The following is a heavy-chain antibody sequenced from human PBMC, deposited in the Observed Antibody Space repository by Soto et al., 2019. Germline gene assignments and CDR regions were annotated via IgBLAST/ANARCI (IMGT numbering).Heavy chain of an antibody. CDR2: IIPIFGTA. J-gene: IGHJ5*02. CDR3: ARSVRGPLAKRYNWFDP. CDR1: GGTFSSYA. V-gene: IGHV1-69*01. D-gene: IGHD2-21*01. Sequence: QVQLVQSGAEVKKPGSSVKVSCKASGGTFSSYAISWVRQAPGQGLEWMGGIIPIFGTANYAQKFQGRVTITADESTSTAYMELSSLRSEDTAVYYCARSVRGPLAKRYNWFDPWGQGTLVTVSS.